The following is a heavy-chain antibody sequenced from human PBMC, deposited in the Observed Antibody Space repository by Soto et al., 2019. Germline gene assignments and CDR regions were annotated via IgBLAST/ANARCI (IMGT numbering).Heavy chain of an antibody. CDR1: GFTFDSFA. J-gene: IGHJ1*01. CDR2: IWYDGSKK. CDR3: ARDAFVGYLYGQGLED. D-gene: IGHD5-18*01. Sequence: GSLRLSCAAFGFTFDSFAMHRVRQAPGKGLGWVAVIWYDGSKKDYADSVKGRFAISRDKSKNTVYLQMNSLRADDTAVYYCARDAFVGYLYGQGLEDWGQGTRVTVSS. V-gene: IGHV3-33*01.